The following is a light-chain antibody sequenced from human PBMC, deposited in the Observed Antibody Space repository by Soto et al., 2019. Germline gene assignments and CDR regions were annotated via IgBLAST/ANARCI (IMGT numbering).Light chain of an antibody. J-gene: IGLJ2*01. CDR1: SNDVGAYNY. V-gene: IGLV2-14*01. CDR3: SSYTTTSTVL. Sequence: QSVLTQPASVSGSPGQSIAIYCIGTSNDVGAYNYASWYQQHPGKAPKLLIYDVSGRPSGVSDRFSGSKSGNSASLTISGLQAEDEAAYYCSSYTTTSTVLFGGGTKLTVL. CDR2: DVS.